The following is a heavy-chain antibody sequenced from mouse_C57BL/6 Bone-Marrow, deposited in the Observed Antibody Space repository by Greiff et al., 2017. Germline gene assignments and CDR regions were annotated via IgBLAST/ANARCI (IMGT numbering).Heavy chain of an antibody. CDR2: ILPGSGST. Sequence: VKLVESGAELMKPGASVKLSCKATGYTFTGYWIEWVKQRPGHGLEWIGEILPGSGSTNYNEKFKGKATFTADPSSNTAYMQLSCLTTEDSAIYYCARLYDGYYTDAMDYWGQGTSVTVSS. CDR1: GYTFTGYW. CDR3: ARLYDGYYTDAMDY. V-gene: IGHV1-9*01. D-gene: IGHD2-3*01. J-gene: IGHJ4*01.